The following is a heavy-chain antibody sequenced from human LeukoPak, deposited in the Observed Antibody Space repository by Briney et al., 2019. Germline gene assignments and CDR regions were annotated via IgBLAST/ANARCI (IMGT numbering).Heavy chain of an antibody. Sequence: SETLSLTCTVSGYSISSGYYWGWIRQPPGKGLEWIGSIYHSGSTYYNPSLKSRVTISVDTSKNQFSLKLSSVTAADTAVYYCARGGGFDWYFDLWGRGTLVTVSS. J-gene: IGHJ2*01. CDR2: IYHSGST. CDR1: GYSISSGYY. D-gene: IGHD3-10*01. V-gene: IGHV4-38-2*02. CDR3: ARGGGFDWYFDL.